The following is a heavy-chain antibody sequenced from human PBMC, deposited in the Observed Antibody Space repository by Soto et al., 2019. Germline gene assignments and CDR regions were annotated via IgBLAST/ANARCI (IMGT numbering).Heavy chain of an antibody. V-gene: IGHV2-5*02. Sequence: QITLKESGPTLVKPTQTLTLTCTFSGFSLSSTRMAVGWLRQPPGKALEWLALIYWDDDKRYSPFLKGRLTLTKDPSKNQVVLTMSNMDPVDTARYYCAHIVVAGLGYYFDYWCQGTLVTVSS. CDR2: IYWDDDK. CDR3: AHIVVAGLGYYFDY. J-gene: IGHJ4*02. CDR1: GFSLSSTRMA. D-gene: IGHD6-19*01.